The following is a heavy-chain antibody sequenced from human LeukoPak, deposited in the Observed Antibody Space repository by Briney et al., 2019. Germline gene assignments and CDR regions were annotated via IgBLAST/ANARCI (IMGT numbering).Heavy chain of an antibody. J-gene: IGHJ4*02. CDR2: IIPIFGTA. V-gene: IGHV1-69*13. D-gene: IGHD1-26*01. Sequence: GASVKVSCKASGGTFISYAISWVRQAPGQGLEWMGGIIPIFGTANYAQKFQGRVTITADESTSTAYMELSSLRSEDTAVYYCARVEKPDSGSGSYPYWGQGTLVTVPS. CDR1: GGTFISYA. CDR3: ARVEKPDSGSGSYPY.